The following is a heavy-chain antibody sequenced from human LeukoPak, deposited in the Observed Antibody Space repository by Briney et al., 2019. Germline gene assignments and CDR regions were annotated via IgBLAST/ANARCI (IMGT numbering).Heavy chain of an antibody. CDR2: VYYGGST. CDR3: ARGDYGDYVDNWFDP. CDR1: GGPISSPNHF. D-gene: IGHD4-17*01. V-gene: IGHV4-39*01. J-gene: IGHJ5*02. Sequence: SETLSLTCTVSGGPISSPNHFWGWVRQPPGKGLEWIGSVYYGGSTYSNPSLKSRVTMSADTSKNQFSLKLSSVTAADTAVYYCARGDYGDYVDNWFDPWGQGTLVTVSS.